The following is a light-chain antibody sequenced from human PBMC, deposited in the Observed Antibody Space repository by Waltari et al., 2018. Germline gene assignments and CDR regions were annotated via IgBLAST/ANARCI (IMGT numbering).Light chain of an antibody. CDR3: QSADSSGTYVV. CDR2: KDS. J-gene: IGLJ2*01. V-gene: IGLV3-25*03. Sequence: PGQTARITCSGDALPKQYAYWYQQKPGQAPVLVIYKDSERPSGIPERFSGSSSGTTVTLTISGVQAEDEADYYCQSADSSGTYVVFGGGTKLTVL. CDR1: ALPKQY.